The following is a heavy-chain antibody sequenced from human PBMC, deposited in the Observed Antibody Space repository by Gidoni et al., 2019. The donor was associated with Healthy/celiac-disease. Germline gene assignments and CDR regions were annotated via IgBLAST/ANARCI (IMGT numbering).Heavy chain of an antibody. Sequence: QVQLVESGGGVGQPGRALRLSCAASGSPFSSYGMHWVRQAPGKGLEWVAVISYDGSNKYYADSVKGRFTISRDNSKNTLYLQMNSLRAEDTAVYYCAKARPRPKLAVAAELDYWGQGTLVTVSS. V-gene: IGHV3-30*18. CDR1: GSPFSSYG. J-gene: IGHJ4*02. CDR3: AKARPRPKLAVAAELDY. D-gene: IGHD6-19*01. CDR2: ISYDGSNK.